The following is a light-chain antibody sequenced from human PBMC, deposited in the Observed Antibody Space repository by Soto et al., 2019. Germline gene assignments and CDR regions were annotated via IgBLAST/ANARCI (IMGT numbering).Light chain of an antibody. J-gene: IGLJ2*01. V-gene: IGLV3-21*02. CDR1: YIGTKS. Sequence: SYELTQPPSVSVAPGQTATITCGGTYIGTKSVHWYHQKPGQAPVLVVYHNDDRPSGIPERFSGSNSGNTATLTISRVDAGDEADYYCQVWDSSSDHRIFGGGTKLTVL. CDR3: QVWDSSSDHRI. CDR2: HND.